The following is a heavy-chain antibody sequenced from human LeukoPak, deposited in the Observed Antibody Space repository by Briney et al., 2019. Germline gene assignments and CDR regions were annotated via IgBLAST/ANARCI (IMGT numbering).Heavy chain of an antibody. Sequence: ASVKVSCKASGYTFTSYGISWVRQAPGQGLEWMGWISAYNGNTNYAKKLQGRVTMTTDTSTSTTYMELRRLRSDATAVYYCARVPAAIAAAGTIRRRNWFDPWGKGTLVTVCS. CDR1: GYTFTSYG. J-gene: IGHJ5*02. CDR3: ARVPAAIAAAGTIRRRNWFDP. V-gene: IGHV1-18*01. CDR2: ISAYNGNT. D-gene: IGHD6-13*01.